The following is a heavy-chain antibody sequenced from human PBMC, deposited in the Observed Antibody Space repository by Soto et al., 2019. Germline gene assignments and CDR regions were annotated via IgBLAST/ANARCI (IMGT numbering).Heavy chain of an antibody. CDR1: GFTFSTYA. V-gene: IGHV3-23*01. CDR3: ARGDRGGSGSTASHYYSGLDV. Sequence: EVQLLESGGRLVQPGGSLRLSCAASGFTFSTYAMSWVRQAPGKGLEWVSSLSTSGDITYYADSVKGRFTISRDTSKNTLFLPMSSLRAEDTALYYCARGDRGGSGSTASHYYSGLDVWGQGTTVTVSS. J-gene: IGHJ6*02. D-gene: IGHD3-10*01. CDR2: LSTSGDIT.